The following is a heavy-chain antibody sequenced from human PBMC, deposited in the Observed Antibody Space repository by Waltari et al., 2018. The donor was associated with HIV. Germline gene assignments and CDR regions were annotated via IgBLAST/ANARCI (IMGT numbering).Heavy chain of an antibody. Sequence: QVHLVQSGLEVRRAGASVTVFCKDSSYTFTDYYIHWVRQAPGQGPEWLGRIDTRTGEALYAPTFQGHVTMTRDTSLTTAYLDLTTLKSDDTAVYFCARGEDVTVISIHPGYRLDFWGQGTLVTVSS. V-gene: IGHV1-2*06. CDR2: IDTRTGEA. CDR1: SYTFTDYY. CDR3: ARGEDVTVISIHPGYRLDF. J-gene: IGHJ4*02. D-gene: IGHD4-4*01.